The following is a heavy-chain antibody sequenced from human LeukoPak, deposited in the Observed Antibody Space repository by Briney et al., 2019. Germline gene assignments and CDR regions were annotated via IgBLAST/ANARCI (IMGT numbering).Heavy chain of an antibody. CDR3: ARHGTSGPFDY. CDR1: GXSISSGDYY. Sequence: PSQTLSLTCTVSGXSISSGDYYWSWIRQHPGKGLEWIGYIYYSGSTYYNPSLKSRVTISVDTSKNQFSLKLSSVTAADTAVYYCARHGTSGPFDYWGQGTLVTVSS. V-gene: IGHV4-30-4*08. J-gene: IGHJ4*02. CDR2: IYYSGST. D-gene: IGHD1-1*01.